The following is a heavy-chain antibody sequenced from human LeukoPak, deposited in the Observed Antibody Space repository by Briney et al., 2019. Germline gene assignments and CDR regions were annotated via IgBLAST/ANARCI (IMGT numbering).Heavy chain of an antibody. D-gene: IGHD3-10*01. Sequence: SETLSLSCTVSGGSINSYYWSWIRQPPGKGLEWVAYIYYTGSTYYNPSLESRVTISVDTSKNRFSLKLTSVTPADTAVYYCARVPPFGSGNDYNNAFDIWGQGTMVTVSS. CDR1: GGSINSYY. CDR3: ARVPPFGSGNDYNNAFDI. CDR2: IYYTGST. V-gene: IGHV4-59*01. J-gene: IGHJ3*02.